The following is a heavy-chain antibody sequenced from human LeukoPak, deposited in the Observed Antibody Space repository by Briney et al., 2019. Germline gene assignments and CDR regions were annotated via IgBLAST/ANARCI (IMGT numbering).Heavy chain of an antibody. D-gene: IGHD3-10*01. CDR1: GYNFPLYW. CDR3: ARHFVAGSGSADTFDF. CDR2: IFPDDSKT. Sequence: GESLKISCQASGYNFPLYWIGWVRQLPGKGLEWMGIIFPDDSKTKFNPPFEGQVGLSVDKSTSTAFLHWNILKASDTAMYYCARHFVAGSGSADTFDFWGQGTMVIVSS. V-gene: IGHV5-51*01. J-gene: IGHJ3*01.